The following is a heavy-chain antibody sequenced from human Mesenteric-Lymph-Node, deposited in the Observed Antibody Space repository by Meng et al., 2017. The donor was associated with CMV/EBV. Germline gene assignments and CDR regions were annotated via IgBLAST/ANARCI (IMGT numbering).Heavy chain of an antibody. J-gene: IGHJ4*02. Sequence: SLSLSCEVSGFTFSDYEMNWVRQATGKGLEWISYISSSGGTMYSAESVKGRFTISRDNAKNSLYLQMNSLRADDTAVYYCTRDSPGYGGYDYWGQGALVTVSS. CDR2: ISSSGGTM. CDR1: GFTFSDYE. V-gene: IGHV3-48*03. D-gene: IGHD5-12*01. CDR3: TRDSPGYGGYDY.